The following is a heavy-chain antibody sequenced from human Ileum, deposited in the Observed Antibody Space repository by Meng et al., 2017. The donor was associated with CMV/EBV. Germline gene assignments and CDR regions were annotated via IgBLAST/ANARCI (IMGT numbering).Heavy chain of an antibody. D-gene: IGHD3-22*01. J-gene: IGHJ4*02. CDR2: ISSRGNA. V-gene: IGHV4-4*07. CDR3: ARGESRGYYHFDY. Sequence: SWVRWREGRERGGIGRISSRGNANYTPGLKGRVIMSLSTSNFQLFLKLTSVTATDTALYYCARGESRGYYHFDYWGQGILVTVSS.